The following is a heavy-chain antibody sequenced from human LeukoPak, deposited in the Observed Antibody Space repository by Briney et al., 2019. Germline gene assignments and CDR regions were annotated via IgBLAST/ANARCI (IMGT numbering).Heavy chain of an antibody. J-gene: IGHJ3*02. CDR3: ARDDGSRVFDI. Sequence: GGSLRLSCAASGFTFSSYAMSWVRQAPGKGLEWVSGISGSGGSTHYADSVKDRFTISRDNSKNTLYLQMNSLRAEDTAVYYCARDDGSRVFDIWGQGTMVTVSS. V-gene: IGHV3-23*01. CDR1: GFTFSSYA. CDR2: ISGSGGST. D-gene: IGHD5-24*01.